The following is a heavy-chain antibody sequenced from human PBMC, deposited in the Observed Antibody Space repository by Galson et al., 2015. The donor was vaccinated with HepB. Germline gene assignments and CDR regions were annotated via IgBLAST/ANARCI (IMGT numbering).Heavy chain of an antibody. Sequence: LRLSCAASGFRFHQYAIHWVRQVPGKGLEWVSGISWNGGRIDYADSVKGRFTISRDNAKNSVYLQMDRLRPEDTAFYYCTKGALWFGESNMYYEYLGQGVLVTVSS. V-gene: IGHV3-9*01. CDR2: ISWNGGRI. CDR1: GFRFHQYA. CDR3: TKGALWFGESNMYYEY. J-gene: IGHJ4*02. D-gene: IGHD3-10*01.